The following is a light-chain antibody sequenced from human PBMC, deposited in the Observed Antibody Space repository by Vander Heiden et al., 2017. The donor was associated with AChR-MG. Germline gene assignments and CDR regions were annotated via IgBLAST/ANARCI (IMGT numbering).Light chain of an antibody. Sequence: SYVMTQPPSVSVAPGKTARITCGGDNIGSKSVHWYQQKSGQAPVLVVYDDSDRPSGIPERFSGSNSGNSATLTISRVEAGDEADYYCQVWYSSDHWVFGGGTNLAVL. CDR3: QVWYSSDHWV. J-gene: IGLJ3*02. CDR2: DDS. V-gene: IGLV3-21*03. CDR1: NIGSKS.